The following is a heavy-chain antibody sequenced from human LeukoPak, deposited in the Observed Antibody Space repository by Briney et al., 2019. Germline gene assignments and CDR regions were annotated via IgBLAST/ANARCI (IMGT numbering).Heavy chain of an antibody. CDR1: GYSFTSYW. V-gene: IGHV5-51*01. D-gene: IGHD1-7*01. CDR2: IYPGDSDT. CDR3: AGHFTMAGTTFYSDY. J-gene: IGHJ4*02. Sequence: GESLKISCKGSGYSFTSYWIGWVRQMPGKGLEWMGIIYPGDSDTRYSPSFQGQVTISADKSISTAYLQWSSLKASDTAMYYCAGHFTMAGTTFYSDYWGQGTLVTVSS.